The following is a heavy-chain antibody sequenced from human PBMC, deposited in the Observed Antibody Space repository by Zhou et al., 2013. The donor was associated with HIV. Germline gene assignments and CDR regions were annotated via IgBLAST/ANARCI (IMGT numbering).Heavy chain of an antibody. D-gene: IGHD2-8*01. CDR3: ARAPLYTNGGWFDP. CDR1: GGSISSHY. Sequence: QVQLQESGPGLVKPSETLSLTCTVSGGSISSHYWSWIRQPPGKGLEWLGYIYYSGNTDYNPSLKSRVTISVDTSKNQFSLKLSSVTAADTAVYYCARAPLYTNGGWFDPWGQGTLVTVSS. V-gene: IGHV4-59*11. CDR2: IYYSGNT. J-gene: IGHJ5*02.